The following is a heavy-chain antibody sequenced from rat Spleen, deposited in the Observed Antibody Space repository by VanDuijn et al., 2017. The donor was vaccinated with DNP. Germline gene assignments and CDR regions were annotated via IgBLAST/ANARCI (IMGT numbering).Heavy chain of an antibody. V-gene: IGHV5-58*01. CDR2: IKSDGTNT. CDR1: GFTFSSYW. CDR3: ATEIRAFY. D-gene: IGHD4-3*01. Sequence: EVQLVETGGGLVQPGRSLKLSCVASGFTFSSYWMFWIRQFPGRGLEWVASIKSDGTNTYYHDSVKGRFTVSRDNAENTLYLQMNSLRAEDTATYYCATEIRAFYWGQGVMVTVSS. J-gene: IGHJ2*01.